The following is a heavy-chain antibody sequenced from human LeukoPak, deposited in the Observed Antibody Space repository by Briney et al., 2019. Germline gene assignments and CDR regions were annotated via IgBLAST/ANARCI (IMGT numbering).Heavy chain of an antibody. D-gene: IGHD3-10*01. CDR3: AIDRDYYGSGIPY. V-gene: IGHV3-53*01. CDR1: GFTVSSNY. Sequence: GGSLRLSCAASGFTVSSNYMSWVRQAPGKGLEWVSLIYSGGSTYYADSVKGRFTISRDNSKNTVYLQMNSLKTEDTAVYYCAIDRDYYGSGIPYWGQGTLVTVSS. J-gene: IGHJ4*02. CDR2: IYSGGST.